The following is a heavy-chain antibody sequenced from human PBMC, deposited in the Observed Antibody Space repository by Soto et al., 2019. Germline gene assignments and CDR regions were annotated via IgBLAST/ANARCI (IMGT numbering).Heavy chain of an antibody. CDR3: LIFYCYGSRRDHRSFAY. D-gene: IGHD2-8*02. CDR1: GVTCSSYG. Sequence: GGSVRLSCAASGVTCSSYGMSWVRQAPEKGLEWVSAISGSGGSTYYADSVKGRFTISRDNSKNTLYLQMNSLRAEDTAVYYCLIFYCYGSRRDHRSFAYWGQAALVTASS. V-gene: IGHV3-23*01. J-gene: IGHJ1*01. CDR2: ISGSGGST.